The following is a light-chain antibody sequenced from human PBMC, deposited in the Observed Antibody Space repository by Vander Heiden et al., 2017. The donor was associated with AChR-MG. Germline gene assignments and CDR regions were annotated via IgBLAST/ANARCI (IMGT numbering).Light chain of an antibody. CDR1: QCISSY. Sequence: IQLTQSPSSLYASVGDRVPTTCRARQCISSYLAWDQQKPGKAPKLLSYAASTLQRGVPSRFSGSGSGTDFTLTSSSLQPEDFATYDAKQLNSYPFNVGPATKVDIK. CDR3: KQLNSYPFN. J-gene: IGKJ3*01. CDR2: AAS. V-gene: IGKV1-9*01.